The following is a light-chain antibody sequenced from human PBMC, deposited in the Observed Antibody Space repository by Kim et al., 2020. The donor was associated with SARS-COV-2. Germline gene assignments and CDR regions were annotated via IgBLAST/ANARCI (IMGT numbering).Light chain of an antibody. CDR3: QVWVTDTDDYV. V-gene: IGLV3-21*01. Sequence: APGQTARITCGGNNIGGHSVHWYQQKPGQAPVLVIYYDSDRPSGIPERFSGSKAATTATLTISRVEAGDEADYYCQVWVTDTDDYVFGTGTKVTVL. CDR1: NIGGHS. CDR2: YDS. J-gene: IGLJ1*01.